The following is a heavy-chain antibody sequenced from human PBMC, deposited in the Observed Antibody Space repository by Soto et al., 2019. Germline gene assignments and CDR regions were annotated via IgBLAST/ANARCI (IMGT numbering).Heavy chain of an antibody. J-gene: IGHJ5*02. CDR3: ARRVTNSFQNWFDP. CDR1: GYSFTSYW. V-gene: IGHV5-51*01. D-gene: IGHD1-1*01. Sequence: GESLKNSCKGSGYSFTSYWIGWVSQMPGKGLEWMGIIYPGDSDTRYSPSFQGQVTISADKSISTAYLQWSSLKASDTAMYYCARRVTNSFQNWFDPWGQGTLVTVSS. CDR2: IYPGDSDT.